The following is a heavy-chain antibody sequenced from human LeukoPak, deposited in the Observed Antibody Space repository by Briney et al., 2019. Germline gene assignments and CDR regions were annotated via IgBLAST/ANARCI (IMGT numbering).Heavy chain of an antibody. CDR1: GITFSSYG. CDR3: AREVGTWYYFDR. V-gene: IGHV3-23*01. Sequence: GGTLRLSCAASGITFSSYGMSWVRQAPGKGLEWVSSISSTGGTTYYADSVKGRFTISRDNSKDTLYLQMNSLRAEDTAVYYCAREVGTWYYFDRWGQGTPVTVSS. J-gene: IGHJ4*02. D-gene: IGHD5-12*01. CDR2: ISSTGGTT.